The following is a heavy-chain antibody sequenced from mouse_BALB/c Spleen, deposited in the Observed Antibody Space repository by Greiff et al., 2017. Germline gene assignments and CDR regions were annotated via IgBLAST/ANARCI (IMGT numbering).Heavy chain of an antibody. D-gene: IGHD2-14*01. CDR1: GFTFSDYY. V-gene: IGHV5-4*02. CDR3: ARGYDWFAY. Sequence: EVKLMESGGGLVKPGGSLKLSCAASGFTFSDYYMYWVRQTPEKRLEWVATISDGGSYTYYPDSVKGRFTISRDNAKNNLYLQMSSLKSEDTAMYYCARGYDWFAYWGQGTLVTVSA. CDR2: ISDGGSYT. J-gene: IGHJ3*01.